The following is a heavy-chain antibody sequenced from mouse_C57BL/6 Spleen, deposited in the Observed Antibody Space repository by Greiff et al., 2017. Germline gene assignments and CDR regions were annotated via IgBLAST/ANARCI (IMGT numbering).Heavy chain of an antibody. CDR3: ARYYGSSFDV. Sequence: VQLQQSGPELVKPGASVKISCKASGYTFTDYYMNWVKQSHGKSLEWIGDINPNNGGTSYNQKFKGKATLTVDKSSSTAYMELRSLTSEDSAVYYCARYYGSSFDVWGTGTTVTVSS. D-gene: IGHD1-1*01. J-gene: IGHJ1*03. CDR2: INPNNGGT. V-gene: IGHV1-26*01. CDR1: GYTFTDYY.